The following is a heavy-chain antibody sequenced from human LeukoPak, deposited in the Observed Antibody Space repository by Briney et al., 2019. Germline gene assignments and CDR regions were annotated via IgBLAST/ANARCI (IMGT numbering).Heavy chain of an antibody. Sequence: SETLSLTCTVSGGSTSSYYWSWIRQPPGKGLEWIGYIYYSGSTNYNPSLKSRVTISVDTSKNQFSLKLSSVTAADTAVYYCARHGGSSWYNNWFDPWGQGTLVTVSS. CDR3: ARHGGSSWYNNWFDP. J-gene: IGHJ5*02. CDR2: IYYSGST. V-gene: IGHV4-59*08. D-gene: IGHD6-13*01. CDR1: GGSTSSYY.